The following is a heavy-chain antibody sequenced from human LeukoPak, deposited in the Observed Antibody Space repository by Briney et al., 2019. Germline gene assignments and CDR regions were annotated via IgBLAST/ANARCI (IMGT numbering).Heavy chain of an antibody. V-gene: IGHV4-4*07. CDR2: IFTIGSA. CDR3: AREASTIVVVQAAMTYYYYYMDV. Sequence: SETLSLTPTVPGGSLISYYWCWIRPPAREGLGWIGRIFTIGSANYNATLKSRVNISVDKSKIQISLKLSSVTAADTAVYYCAREASTIVVVQAAMTYYYYYMDVWGKGTTVTVSS. CDR1: GGSLISYY. D-gene: IGHD2-2*01. J-gene: IGHJ6*03.